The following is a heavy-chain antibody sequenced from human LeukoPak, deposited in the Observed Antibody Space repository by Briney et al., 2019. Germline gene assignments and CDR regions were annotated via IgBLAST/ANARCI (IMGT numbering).Heavy chain of an antibody. D-gene: IGHD1-26*01. CDR3: ARDLFGIVGTSDY. CDR2: IDHSGST. V-gene: IGHV4-34*01. CDR1: GGSFSGYY. J-gene: IGHJ4*02. Sequence: SETLSLTCAVYGGSFSGYYWSWIRQPPGKGLEWTGSIDHSGSTYYNPSLKSRITISVDTSKNQFSLKLSSVTATDTAVYYCARDLFGIVGTSDYWGQGTLVTVSS.